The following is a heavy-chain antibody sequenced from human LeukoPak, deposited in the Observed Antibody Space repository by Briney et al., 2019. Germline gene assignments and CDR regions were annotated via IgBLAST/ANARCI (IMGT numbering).Heavy chain of an antibody. CDR2: INPSGGST. CDR3: ARDGTKYYYDSSASDY. D-gene: IGHD3-22*01. J-gene: IGHJ4*02. Sequence: ASVKVSSKASGYTFTIYYMHWVRQAPEQGREWMGLINPSGGSTSYAQKFQGRVTMTRDTSTSTVYMELSSLRSEDTAVYYCARDGTKYYYDSSASDYWGQGTLVTVSS. CDR1: GYTFTIYY. V-gene: IGHV1-46*01.